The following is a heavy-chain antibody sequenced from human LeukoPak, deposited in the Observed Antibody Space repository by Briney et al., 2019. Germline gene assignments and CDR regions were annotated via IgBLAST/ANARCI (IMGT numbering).Heavy chain of an antibody. D-gene: IGHD3-10*01. Sequence: GGSLRLSCAASGFTFDDYGMSWVRQAPGKGLEWVSGINWNGGSTGYADSVKGRFTISRDNSKNTLYLQMNSLRAEDTAVYYCAKVWSWVWFGYFDYWGQGTLVTVSS. V-gene: IGHV3-20*04. CDR2: INWNGGST. CDR1: GFTFDDYG. CDR3: AKVWSWVWFGYFDY. J-gene: IGHJ4*02.